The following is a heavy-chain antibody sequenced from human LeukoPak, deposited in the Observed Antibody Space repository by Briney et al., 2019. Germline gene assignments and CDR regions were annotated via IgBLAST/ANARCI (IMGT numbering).Heavy chain of an antibody. D-gene: IGHD4-17*01. V-gene: IGHV3-13*01. CDR2: ITIAGDT. CDR1: GFTFSRYD. CDR3: ARTTVTTGPYWYFDL. Sequence: GGSLRLSCAASGFTFSRYDMHWVRQAPGKGLEWVSAITIAGDTYYPASVKGRFTISRENAKNSLYLQMNSLRAGDTAVYYCARTTVTTGPYWYFDLWGRGTLVTASS. J-gene: IGHJ2*01.